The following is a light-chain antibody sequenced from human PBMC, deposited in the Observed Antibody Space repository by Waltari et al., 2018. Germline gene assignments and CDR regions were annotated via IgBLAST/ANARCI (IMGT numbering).Light chain of an antibody. CDR1: HDIANY. CDR3: QQYNNLPFT. J-gene: IGKJ3*01. Sequence: DIQLTQSPSSLSASVGDGVNITCQASHDIANYLNWYQQKAGKAPKLLIYDASNLETGIPSRFSGSGSGTDFTFTIISLQPEDVATYYCQQYNNLPFTFGPGTKVDMK. CDR2: DAS. V-gene: IGKV1-33*01.